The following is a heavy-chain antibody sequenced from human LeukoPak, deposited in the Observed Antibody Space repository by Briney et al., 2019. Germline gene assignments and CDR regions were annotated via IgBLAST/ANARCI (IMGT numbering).Heavy chain of an antibody. CDR1: GGSISSYY. CDR3: ARGPRYGSGSGLDY. D-gene: IGHD3-10*01. V-gene: IGHV4-4*07. Sequence: SETLSLTCTVSGGSISSYYWSWIRQPAGKGLEWIGRIYISGYTNYNPSLKSRVTISEDTSKNQFSLKLSSVTAADTAVYYCARGPRYGSGSGLDYWGQGTLVTVSS. J-gene: IGHJ4*02. CDR2: IYISGYT.